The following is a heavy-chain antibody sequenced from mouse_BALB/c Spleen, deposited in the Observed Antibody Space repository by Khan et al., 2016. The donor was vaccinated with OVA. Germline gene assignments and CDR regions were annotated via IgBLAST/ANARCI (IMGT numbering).Heavy chain of an antibody. V-gene: IGHV1S81*02. Sequence: QVQLKQSGAELVKPAASVNMSCKASGYTFTSYWMHWVKQRLGQGLEWFAETNPTNGRTYYNEKFNSKATLNVDNSSSTVYMLLSGPTSEDSAVYCATRIYTIVGADFDYWGQGTTVTVSS. CDR1: GYTFTSYW. CDR2: TNPTNGRT. J-gene: IGHJ2*01. D-gene: IGHD1-1*01. CDR3: TRIYTIVGADFDY.